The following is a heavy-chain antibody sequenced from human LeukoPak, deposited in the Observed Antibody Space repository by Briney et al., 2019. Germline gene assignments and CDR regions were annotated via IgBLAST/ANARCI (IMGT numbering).Heavy chain of an antibody. J-gene: IGHJ4*02. CDR3: ARHAGWLPYFDY. V-gene: IGHV4-59*08. CDR2: IYYSGST. D-gene: IGHD5-24*01. Sequence: SETLSLTCTVSGGSISSYYWSWIRQPPGKGLEWIGYIYYSGSTNYNPSLKSRVTMSVDTSKNQFSLKLSSVTAADTAVYYCARHAGWLPYFDYWGQGTLVTVSS. CDR1: GGSISSYY.